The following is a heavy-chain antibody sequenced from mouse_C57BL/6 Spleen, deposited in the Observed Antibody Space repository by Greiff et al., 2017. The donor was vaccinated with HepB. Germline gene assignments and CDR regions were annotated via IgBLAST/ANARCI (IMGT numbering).Heavy chain of an antibody. D-gene: IGHD2-4*01. J-gene: IGHJ3*01. Sequence: VQLQQSGPVLVKPGASVKMSCKASGYTFNDYYMNWVKQSHGKSLEWIGVINPYNGGTSYNQKFKGKATLTVDKSSSTAYMELNSLTSEDSAVYYCARALYDYDEAPFAYWGQGTLVTVSA. CDR3: ARALYDYDEAPFAY. V-gene: IGHV1-19*01. CDR2: INPYNGGT. CDR1: GYTFNDYY.